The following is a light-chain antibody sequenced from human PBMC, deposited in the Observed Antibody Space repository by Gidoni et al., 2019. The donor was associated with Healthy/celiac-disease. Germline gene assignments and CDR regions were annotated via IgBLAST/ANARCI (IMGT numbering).Light chain of an antibody. Sequence: SYVLTQPPSVSVAPGKTARITCGGNNIGSKSLHWYQQKPGQAPVLVVYDESDRPSGIPERFSGSNSGNTATLTISRVEAGDEADYYCQVWDSSSDHPVFGGGTKLTVL. CDR2: DES. J-gene: IGLJ2*01. CDR1: NIGSKS. CDR3: QVWDSSSDHPV. V-gene: IGLV3-21*03.